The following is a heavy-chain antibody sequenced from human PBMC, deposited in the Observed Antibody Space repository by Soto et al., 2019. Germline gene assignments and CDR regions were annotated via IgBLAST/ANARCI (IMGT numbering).Heavy chain of an antibody. D-gene: IGHD3-10*01. CDR1: GFTFSSYA. Sequence: GGSLRLSCAASGFTFSSYAMSWVRQAPGKGLEWVSVISGSGGSTYYADSVKGRFTISRDNSKNTLYLQMNSLRAEDTAVYYCAKLPPITMVRRYGMDVRGQGTTVTVSS. J-gene: IGHJ6*02. CDR2: ISGSGGST. V-gene: IGHV3-23*01. CDR3: AKLPPITMVRRYGMDV.